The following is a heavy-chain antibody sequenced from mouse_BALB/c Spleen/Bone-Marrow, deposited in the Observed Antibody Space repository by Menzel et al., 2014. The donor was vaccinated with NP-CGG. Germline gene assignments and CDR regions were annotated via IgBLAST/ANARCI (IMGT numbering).Heavy chain of an antibody. CDR3: AVYYYGSSSFAY. J-gene: IGHJ3*01. CDR2: IAPGSGTT. CDR1: GYTFTNFW. D-gene: IGHD1-1*01. V-gene: IGHV1S41*01. Sequence: DLVKPGASVKLSCKASGYTFTNFWINWIKQRPGQGLEWIGRIAPGSGTTYYNEMFKGKATLTIDTSSSTAYIQLSSLSSEDTAVYYCAVYYYGSSSFAYWGQGTLVTVSA.